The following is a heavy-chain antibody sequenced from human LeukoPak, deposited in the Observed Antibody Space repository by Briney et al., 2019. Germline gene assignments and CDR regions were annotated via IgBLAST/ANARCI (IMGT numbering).Heavy chain of an antibody. D-gene: IGHD3-22*01. V-gene: IGHV3-7*01. CDR2: IKQDGSEK. CDR1: GFTFSSYW. Sequence: GGSLRLSCAASGFTFSSYWMSWVRRAPGKGLEWVANIKQDGSEKYYVDSVKGRFTISRDNAKNSLYLQMNSLRAEDTAVYYCARGDYYDSSGYSPLDYWGQGTLVTVSS. J-gene: IGHJ4*02. CDR3: ARGDYYDSSGYSPLDY.